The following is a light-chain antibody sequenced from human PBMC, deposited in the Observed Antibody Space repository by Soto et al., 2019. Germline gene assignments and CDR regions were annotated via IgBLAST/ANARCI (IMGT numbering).Light chain of an antibody. Sequence: QSVLTQPSSVSGSPGQSITISCTGTSSDVGGYNYVSWYKQHSGKSPKLMIYDVSNRHSGVYNRFSGSKSVITSSLTNSGLQTEDDADYYSRSYTSGSTLVFGGGTKRTVL. CDR1: SSDVGGYNY. CDR2: DVS. CDR3: RSYTSGSTLV. J-gene: IGLJ2*01. V-gene: IGLV2-14*01.